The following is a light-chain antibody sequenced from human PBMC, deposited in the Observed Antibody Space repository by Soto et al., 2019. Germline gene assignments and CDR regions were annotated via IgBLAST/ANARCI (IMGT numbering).Light chain of an antibody. Sequence: EIVLTQSPGTLSVSAGERATLSCRASQSVDRNSLAWYQQKPGQAPRILIYAASSRATGIPDRFSGSGSGTDFSLTISRLEPEDFAVYYCQQYDTSPRTFGQGTKVDIK. J-gene: IGKJ1*01. CDR1: QSVDRNS. CDR2: AAS. CDR3: QQYDTSPRT. V-gene: IGKV3-20*01.